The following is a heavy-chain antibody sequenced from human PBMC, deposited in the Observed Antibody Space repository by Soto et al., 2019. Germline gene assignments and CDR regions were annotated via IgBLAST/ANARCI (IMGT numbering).Heavy chain of an antibody. J-gene: IGHJ6*03. CDR3: ARDPIAAAGQVHYYYYYYYMDV. V-gene: IGHV1-18*01. Sequence: ASVKVSCKASGYTFTSYGISWVRQAPGQGLEWMGWISAYNGNTNYAQKLQGRVTMTTDTSTSTAYMELGSLRSDDTAGYYCARDPIAAAGQVHYYYYYYYMDVWGKGTTVTVSS. CDR1: GYTFTSYG. D-gene: IGHD6-13*01. CDR2: ISAYNGNT.